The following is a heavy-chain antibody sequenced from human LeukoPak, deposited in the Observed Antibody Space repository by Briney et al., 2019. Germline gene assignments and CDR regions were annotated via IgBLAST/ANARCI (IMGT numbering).Heavy chain of an antibody. Sequence: SETLSLTCTVSGGSISSYYWSWIRQPPGKGLEWIGYIYYSGSTNYNPSLKSRVTISVDTSKNQFSLKLSSVTAADTAVYYCARGFFRITMVRGVPDYWGQGTLVTVSS. CDR3: ARGFFRITMVRGVPDY. CDR1: GGSISSYY. CDR2: IYYSGST. V-gene: IGHV4-59*12. D-gene: IGHD3-10*01. J-gene: IGHJ4*02.